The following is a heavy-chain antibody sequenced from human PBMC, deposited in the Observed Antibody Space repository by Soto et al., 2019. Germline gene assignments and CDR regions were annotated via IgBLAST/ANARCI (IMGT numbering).Heavy chain of an antibody. CDR3: ARGPYSSRWYIHYGMDV. J-gene: IGHJ6*02. D-gene: IGHD6-13*01. CDR2: IIPIFGTA. Sequence: QVQLVQSGAEVKQPGSSVKVSCKASGGTFSSYAISWVRQAPGQGLEWMGGIIPIFGTANYAQKFQGRVTITADKSTGTAYMELRSLRSEDTAVYYCARGPYSSRWYIHYGMDVWGQGTTVTVSS. V-gene: IGHV1-69*06. CDR1: GGTFSSYA.